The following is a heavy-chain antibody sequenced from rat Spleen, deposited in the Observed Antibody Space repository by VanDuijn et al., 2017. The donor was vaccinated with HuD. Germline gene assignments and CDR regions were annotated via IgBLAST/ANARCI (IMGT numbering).Heavy chain of an antibody. CDR3: ATQHYYDGYYRDY. J-gene: IGHJ2*01. V-gene: IGHV2-6*01. Sequence: QVQLKESGPGLVQPSQTLSLTCTVSGFSLIRYNVHWVRQPPGKGLEWIAGISSGGNTYYNSVLKSRLSITRDTSKSQVFLKMNNLQTEDTAMYFCATQHYYDGYYRDYWGQGVMVTVSS. CDR1: GFSLIRYN. D-gene: IGHD1-12*03. CDR2: ISSGGNT.